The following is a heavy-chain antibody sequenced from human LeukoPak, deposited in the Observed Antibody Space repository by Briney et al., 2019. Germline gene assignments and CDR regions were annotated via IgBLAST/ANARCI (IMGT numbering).Heavy chain of an antibody. J-gene: IGHJ4*02. V-gene: IGHV3-23*01. CDR2: IRGSGGSNT. D-gene: IGHD5-12*01. Sequence: GGSLRLSCAASGFTFSTYAMSWVRQAPGKGLEWVSTIRGSGGSNTYYADSVQGRVTISRDNSKNTLYLQMNTLRAEDTAVYYCAKGVLRSSPDYWGQGTLVTVSS. CDR3: AKGVLRSSPDY. CDR1: GFTFSTYA.